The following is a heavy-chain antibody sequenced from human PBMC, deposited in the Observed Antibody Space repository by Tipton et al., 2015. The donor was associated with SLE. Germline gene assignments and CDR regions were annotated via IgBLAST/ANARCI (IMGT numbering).Heavy chain of an antibody. J-gene: IGHJ6*03. Sequence: GLVKPSESLSLTCTVSGGSISNYYWNWVRRPPGKGLEWIGDMSYTGVTRYNPSLESRLTMSLVTSENKFSLRLTSVSAADAAVYYCTRGSWTWNSAYMDVWGKGTTVSVSS. V-gene: IGHV4-59*12. CDR3: TRGSWTWNSAYMDV. CDR1: GGSISNYY. CDR2: MSYTGVT. D-gene: IGHD1-7*01.